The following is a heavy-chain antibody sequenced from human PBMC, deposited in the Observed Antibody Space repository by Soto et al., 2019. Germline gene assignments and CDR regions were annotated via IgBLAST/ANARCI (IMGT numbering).Heavy chain of an antibody. D-gene: IGHD5-12*01. J-gene: IGHJ4*02. Sequence: SVKVSCKTSGGTFSNDIITWVRQAPGQGLEWMGRIIALLDTTNYAQKYQGRVTITADKFTCTAYMELNSLRAEDTAGYYCVRDSPIGSTFSGYDGIGYWGQGTLVTVSS. V-gene: IGHV1-69*08. CDR2: IIALLDTT. CDR1: GGTFSNDI. CDR3: VRDSPIGSTFSGYDGIGY.